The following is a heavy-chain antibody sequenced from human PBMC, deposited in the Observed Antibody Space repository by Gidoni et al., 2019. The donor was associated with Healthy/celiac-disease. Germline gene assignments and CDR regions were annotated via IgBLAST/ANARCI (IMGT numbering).Heavy chain of an antibody. Sequence: QVQLVESGGGVVQPGRSLRLSCAASGFTFSSYGMHWVRQAPGKGLEWVAVISYDGSNKYYADSVKGRFTISRDNSKNTLYLQMNSLRAEDTAVYYCAKGRAYCSGGSCHPRDWGQGTLVTVSS. CDR1: GFTFSSYG. V-gene: IGHV3-30*18. CDR3: AKGRAYCSGGSCHPRD. D-gene: IGHD2-15*01. J-gene: IGHJ4*02. CDR2: ISYDGSNK.